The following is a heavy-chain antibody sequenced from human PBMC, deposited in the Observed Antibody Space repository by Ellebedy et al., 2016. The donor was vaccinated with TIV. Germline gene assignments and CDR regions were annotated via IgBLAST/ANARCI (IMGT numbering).Heavy chain of an antibody. CDR3: ARLMYGSGSFHDY. CDR1: GYSFTSYW. D-gene: IGHD3-10*01. J-gene: IGHJ4*02. Sequence: GESLKISCKGSGYSFTSYWISWVRQMPGKDLEWMGRIDPSDSYTNYSPSFQGHVTISADKSISTAHLQWSSLKALDTAMYYCARLMYGSGSFHDYWGQGTLVTVSS. CDR2: IDPSDSYT. V-gene: IGHV5-10-1*01.